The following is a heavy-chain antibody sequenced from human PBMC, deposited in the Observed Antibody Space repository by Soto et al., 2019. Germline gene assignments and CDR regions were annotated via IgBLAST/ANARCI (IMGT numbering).Heavy chain of an antibody. CDR1: GFTFSSYA. D-gene: IGHD3-16*01. CDR2: ISGSVGST. V-gene: IGHV3-23*01. CDR3: AKDLGTLDYYYYGMDV. Sequence: GGSLRLSCAASGFTFSSYAMSWVRQAPGKGLEWVSAISGSVGSTYYADSGKGRFTISRDNSKNTLYLQMNSLRAEDTAVYYCAKDLGTLDYYYYGMDVWGQGTTVTVSS. J-gene: IGHJ6*02.